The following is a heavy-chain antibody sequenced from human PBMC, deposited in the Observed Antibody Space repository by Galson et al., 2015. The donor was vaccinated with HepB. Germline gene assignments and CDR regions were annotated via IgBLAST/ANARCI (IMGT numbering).Heavy chain of an antibody. CDR3: AKDSAVAGLDY. CDR2: ISYDGSNK. J-gene: IGHJ4*02. Sequence: SLRLSCAASGFTFSNAWMSWVRQAPGEGLEWVAVISYDGSNKYYADSVKGRFTISRDNSKNTLYLQMNSLRAEDTAVYYCAKDSAVAGLDYWGQGTLVTVSS. V-gene: IGHV3-30*18. CDR1: GFTFSNAW. D-gene: IGHD6-19*01.